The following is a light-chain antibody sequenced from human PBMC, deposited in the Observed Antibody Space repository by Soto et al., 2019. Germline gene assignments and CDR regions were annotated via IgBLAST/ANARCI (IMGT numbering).Light chain of an antibody. CDR3: QQRSNWPPR. J-gene: IGKJ1*01. V-gene: IGKV3-11*01. CDR1: QSVSSY. Sequence: EIVLTPSPATLSLSPGERATLSCRASQSVSSYLAWYQQKPGQAPRLLIYDASNRATGIPARFSGSGSGTDFTLTISSLEPEDFAVYYCQQRSNWPPRFGQGTKVDIK. CDR2: DAS.